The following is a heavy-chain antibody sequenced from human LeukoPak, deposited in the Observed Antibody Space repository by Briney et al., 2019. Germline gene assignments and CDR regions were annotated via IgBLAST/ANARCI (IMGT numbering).Heavy chain of an antibody. CDR2: VSRGGTIK. Sequence: GGSLRLSCAASGFTFNDNGMHWVRQAPGTGLEWVAVVSRGGTIKYYADSVKGRFTISRDNAKNSLYLQMNSLRAEDTALYYCAMTTLWYWGQGTLVTVSS. CDR1: GFTFNDNG. V-gene: IGHV3-30*03. D-gene: IGHD4-17*01. J-gene: IGHJ4*02. CDR3: AMTTLWY.